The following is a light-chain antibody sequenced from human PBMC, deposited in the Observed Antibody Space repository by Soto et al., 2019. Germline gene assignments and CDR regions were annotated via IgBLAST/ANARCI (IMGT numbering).Light chain of an antibody. V-gene: IGKV3-20*01. CDR2: GAS. Sequence: EIVLTQSPGTLSLSPGERATLSCRASQSVSSSFLAWHQQKPGQAPRLLIYGASSRATGIPDRFSGRGSGTDFTLTISRLEPEDFAVYYCQQYGNSPRTFGQGTKVEIK. J-gene: IGKJ1*01. CDR3: QQYGNSPRT. CDR1: QSVSSSF.